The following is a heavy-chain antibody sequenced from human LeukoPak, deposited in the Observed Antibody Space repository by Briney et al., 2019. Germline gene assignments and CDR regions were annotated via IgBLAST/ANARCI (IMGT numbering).Heavy chain of an antibody. D-gene: IGHD6-6*01. Sequence: ASVKVSCKVSGYTLTELSMHWVRQAPGKGLEGMGGFDPEDGETIYAQKFQGRVTMTEDTSTDTAYMELSSLRSEDTAVYYCATARTQGQDYYYMDVWGKGTTVTVSS. CDR1: GYTLTELS. V-gene: IGHV1-24*01. CDR3: ATARTQGQDYYYMDV. J-gene: IGHJ6*03. CDR2: FDPEDGET.